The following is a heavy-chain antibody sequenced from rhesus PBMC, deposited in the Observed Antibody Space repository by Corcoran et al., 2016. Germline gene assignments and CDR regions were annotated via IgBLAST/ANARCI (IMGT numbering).Heavy chain of an antibody. Sequence: QVQLQESGPGLVKPSETLSLTCAVSGGSISSSYYYWSWIRQAPGKGREWIGYISYRGNPRYTPSLKSRVTISGDTSENQFSLKLSSVTAADTAVYYCARQWSDYNEFDYWGQGVLVTVSS. D-gene: IGHD3-22*01. V-gene: IGHV4-122*02. CDR2: ISYRGNP. J-gene: IGHJ4*01. CDR3: ARQWSDYNEFDY. CDR1: GGSISSSYYY.